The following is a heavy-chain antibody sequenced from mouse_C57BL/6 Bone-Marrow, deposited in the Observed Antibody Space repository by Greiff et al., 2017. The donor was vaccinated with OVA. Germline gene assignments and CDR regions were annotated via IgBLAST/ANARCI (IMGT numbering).Heavy chain of an antibody. Sequence: EVKLMESGEGLVKPGGSLKLSCAASGFTFSSYAMSWVRQTPEKRLEWVAYISSGGDYIYYADTVKGRFTISRDNARNTLYLQMSSLKSEDTAMYYCTRVSGSNYWYFDVWGTGTTVTVSS. CDR1: GFTFSSYA. J-gene: IGHJ1*03. D-gene: IGHD2-5*01. CDR2: ISSGGDYI. V-gene: IGHV5-9-1*02. CDR3: TRVSGSNYWYFDV.